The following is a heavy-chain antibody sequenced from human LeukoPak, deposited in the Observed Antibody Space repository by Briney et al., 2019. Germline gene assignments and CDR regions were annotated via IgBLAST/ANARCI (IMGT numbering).Heavy chain of an antibody. CDR3: ARHPTVKGITMIRGVYSYYYMDV. Sequence: GESLKISCKGSGYSFTSYWIGWVRQMPGKGLEWMGIIYPGDSDTRYSPSFQGRVTISADKSISPAYLQWSSLKASDTAMYYCARHPTVKGITMIRGVYSYYYMDVWGKGTTVTVSS. D-gene: IGHD3-10*01. J-gene: IGHJ6*03. CDR2: IYPGDSDT. V-gene: IGHV5-51*01. CDR1: GYSFTSYW.